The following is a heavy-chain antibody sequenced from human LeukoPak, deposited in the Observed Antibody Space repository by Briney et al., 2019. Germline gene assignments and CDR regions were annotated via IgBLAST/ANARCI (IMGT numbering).Heavy chain of an antibody. CDR3: AREPLRYFDWLLPAFGAFDI. V-gene: IGHV4-59*01. Sequence: PSETLSCTCSVAGGSISSFYWSWIRQAPGQGLEWIGYIFYSGSTNYNPSYKSRVTISVDTSKNQFSLKLSSVTAADTAVYYCAREPLRYFDWLLPAFGAFDIWGQGTMVTVSS. CDR2: IFYSGST. CDR1: GGSISSFY. D-gene: IGHD3-9*01. J-gene: IGHJ3*02.